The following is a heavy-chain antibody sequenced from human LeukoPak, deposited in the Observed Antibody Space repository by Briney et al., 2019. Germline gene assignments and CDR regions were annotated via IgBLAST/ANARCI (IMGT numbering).Heavy chain of an antibody. CDR1: GFTFSSYA. Sequence: GGSLRLSCAASGFTFSSYAMHWVRQAPGKGLEWVAVISYDGSNKYYADSVKGRFTISRDNSENTLYLQMNSLRAEDTAVYYCARDQGYSLPSGAFDIWGQGTMVTVSS. CDR2: ISYDGSNK. CDR3: ARDQGYSLPSGAFDI. V-gene: IGHV3-30-3*01. J-gene: IGHJ3*02. D-gene: IGHD6-13*01.